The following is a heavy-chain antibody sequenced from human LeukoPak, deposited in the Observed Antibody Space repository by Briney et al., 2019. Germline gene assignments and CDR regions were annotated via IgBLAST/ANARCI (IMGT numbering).Heavy chain of an antibody. D-gene: IGHD4-17*01. CDR1: GFTFADYA. CDR3: AKDILATVTTDWYFDL. Sequence: GRSLRLSCAASGFTFADYAMHWVRQAPGKGLEWVSGISWNSGSIGYADSVKGRFTISRDNAKNSLYLQMNSLRAEDTALYYCAKDILATVTTDWYFDLWGRGTLVTVSS. J-gene: IGHJ2*01. CDR2: ISWNSGSI. V-gene: IGHV3-9*01.